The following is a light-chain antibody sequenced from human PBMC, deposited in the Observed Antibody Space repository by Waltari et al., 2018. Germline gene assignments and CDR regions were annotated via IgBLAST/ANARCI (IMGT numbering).Light chain of an antibody. CDR2: EVT. Sequence: QSGLPQPASVSGSPGQSITISCTGTSSDVGNYNLVPWYQQYAGKAPKLMVYEVTKRASGVSDRFSGSKSGNTASLTISGLQSEDEADYYCCSYVGLGIYVFGTGTKVTVL. CDR1: SSDVGNYNL. CDR3: CSYVGLGIYV. J-gene: IGLJ1*01. V-gene: IGLV2-23*02.